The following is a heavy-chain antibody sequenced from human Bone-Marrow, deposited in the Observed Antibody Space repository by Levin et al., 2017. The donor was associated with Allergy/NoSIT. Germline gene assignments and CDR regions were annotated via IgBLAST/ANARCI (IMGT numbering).Heavy chain of an antibody. J-gene: IGHJ4*02. CDR1: GGSITSNIYY. V-gene: IGHV4-39*01. D-gene: IGHD6-13*01. CDR3: AREGTRSSSWHYS. Sequence: PSETLSLTCTVSGGSITSNIYYWGWLRQPPGKGLEWIGSVFYTGSTYYKPSLKTRVTISVDTSRNQFSLKLNSVTAADTAVYYCAREGTRSSSWHYSWGQGTLVTVTS. CDR2: VFYTGST.